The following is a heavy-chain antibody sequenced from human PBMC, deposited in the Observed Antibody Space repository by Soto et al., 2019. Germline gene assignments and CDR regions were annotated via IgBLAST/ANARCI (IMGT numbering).Heavy chain of an antibody. CDR3: ATRYSSGPNDAFDI. CDR1: GGTFSSYT. CDR2: TIPILGIA. J-gene: IGHJ3*02. D-gene: IGHD6-19*01. Sequence: SVKVSCKASGGTFSSYTISWVRQAPGQGLEWMGRTIPILGIANYAQKFQGRVTITADKSTSTAYMELSSLRSEDTAVYYCATRYSSGPNDAFDIWGQGTMVTVSS. V-gene: IGHV1-69*02.